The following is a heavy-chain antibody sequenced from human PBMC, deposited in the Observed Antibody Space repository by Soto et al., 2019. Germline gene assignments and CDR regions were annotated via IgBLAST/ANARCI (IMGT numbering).Heavy chain of an antibody. D-gene: IGHD3-10*01. V-gene: IGHV4-34*01. CDR3: ARIPRLYGSGSYYRRTFDY. J-gene: IGHJ4*02. Sequence: PSETLSLTCAVYGGSFSGYYWSWIRQPPGKGLEWIGEINHSGSTNYNPSLKSRVTISVDTSKNQFSLKLSSVTAADTAVYYCARIPRLYGSGSYYRRTFDYWGQGTLVTVSS. CDR1: GGSFSGYY. CDR2: INHSGST.